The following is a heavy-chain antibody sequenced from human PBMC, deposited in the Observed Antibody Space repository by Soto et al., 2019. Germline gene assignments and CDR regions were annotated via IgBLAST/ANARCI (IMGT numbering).Heavy chain of an antibody. Sequence: LKISCKGSGYSFTHYWIGWVRQMPGKGLEWMGLIYPYDSETRYSPSFQGQVTMSVDKSISTAYLQWSSLKASDTAMYYCVRRPDGGYYFDYWGQGTLVTVSS. J-gene: IGHJ4*02. CDR1: GYSFTHYW. CDR3: VRRPDGGYYFDY. V-gene: IGHV5-51*01. CDR2: IYPYDSET. D-gene: IGHD3-22*01.